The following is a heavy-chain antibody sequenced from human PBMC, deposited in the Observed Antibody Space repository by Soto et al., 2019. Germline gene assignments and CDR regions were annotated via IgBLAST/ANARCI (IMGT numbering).Heavy chain of an antibody. V-gene: IGHV4-31*03. CDR3: AREITMVRGVIPLSSTRRGMDWFDP. CDR2: IYYSGST. Sequence: TSETLSLTCTVSGGSISSGGYYWSWIRQHPGKGLEWIGYIYYSGSTNYNPSLKSRVTISVDTSKNQFSLKLSSVTAADTAVYYCAREITMVRGVIPLSSTRRGMDWFDPWGQGTLVTVSS. D-gene: IGHD3-10*01. CDR1: GGSISSGGYY. J-gene: IGHJ5*02.